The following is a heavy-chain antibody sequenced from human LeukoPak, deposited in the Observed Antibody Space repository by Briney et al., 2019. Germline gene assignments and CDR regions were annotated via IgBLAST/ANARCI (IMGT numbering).Heavy chain of an antibody. CDR2: INHSGST. CDR1: GGSFSGYY. J-gene: IGHJ4*02. Sequence: SETLSLTCAVYGGSFSGYYWSWIRQPPGKGLEWIGEINHSGSTNYNPSLKSRVTISVDTSKNQFSLKLSSVTAADTAVYYCARVGTARPFDYSGQGTLVTVSS. D-gene: IGHD6-6*01. V-gene: IGHV4-34*01. CDR3: ARVGTARPFDY.